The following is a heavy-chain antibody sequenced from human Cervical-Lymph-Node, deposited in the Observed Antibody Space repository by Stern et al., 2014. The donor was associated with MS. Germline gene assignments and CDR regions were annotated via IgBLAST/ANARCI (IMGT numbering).Heavy chain of an antibody. V-gene: IGHV4-59*08. J-gene: IGHJ4*02. CDR1: GGSIKSDY. CDR2: ISYLGRP. Sequence: VHLVESGPGLVKPSETLSLTCTVSGGSIKSDYWAWIRQPPGKGLEWIGQISYLGRPAYNPSLKSRVTIAVDTAKSHFSLKLTSLNDADTAVYYCARQGRGSGWYGSYGFDYWGQGRLVAVSS. D-gene: IGHD6-19*01. CDR3: ARQGRGSGWYGSYGFDY.